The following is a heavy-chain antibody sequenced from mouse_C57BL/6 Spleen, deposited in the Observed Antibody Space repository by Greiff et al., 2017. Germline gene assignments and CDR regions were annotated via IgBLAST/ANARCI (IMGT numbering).Heavy chain of an antibody. D-gene: IGHD2-5*01. CDR2: INYDGSST. CDR3: ARGEAYYSNYGGAMDY. Sequence: DVQLVESEGGLVQPGSSMKLSCTASGFTFSDYYMAWVRQVPEKGLEWVANINYDGSSTYYLDSLKSRFIISRDNAKNILYLQMSSLKSEDTATYYCARGEAYYSNYGGAMDYWGQGTSVTVSS. CDR1: GFTFSDYY. V-gene: IGHV5-16*01. J-gene: IGHJ4*01.